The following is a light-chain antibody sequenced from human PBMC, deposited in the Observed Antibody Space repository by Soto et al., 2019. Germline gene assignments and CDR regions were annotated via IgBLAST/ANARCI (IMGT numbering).Light chain of an antibody. CDR3: SSYTSGSTYVV. CDR2: DVS. J-gene: IGLJ2*01. CDR1: SSDIGGYNY. V-gene: IGLV2-14*01. Sequence: QSVLTQPASVSGSPGQSITISCTGTSSDIGGYNYVSWYQQHPGKAPKLIIYDVSNRPSGVSHRFSGSKSGYAASLTISGLQAEDEADYYCSSYTSGSTYVVFGGGTKLTVL.